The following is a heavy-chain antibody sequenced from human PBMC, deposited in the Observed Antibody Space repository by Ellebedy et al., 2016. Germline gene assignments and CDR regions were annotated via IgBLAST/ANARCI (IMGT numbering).Heavy chain of an antibody. D-gene: IGHD5-12*01. CDR3: ARQAIVATVDDAFDI. Sequence: KVSXXGSGYSFTNYWIAWVRQMPGKGLEWMGIIYPADSHTTYSPSFQGQVTISADKSISTAYLQWSSLKASDTAMYYCARQAIVATVDDAFDIWGQGTMVTVSS. CDR1: GYSFTNYW. CDR2: IYPADSHT. V-gene: IGHV5-51*01. J-gene: IGHJ3*02.